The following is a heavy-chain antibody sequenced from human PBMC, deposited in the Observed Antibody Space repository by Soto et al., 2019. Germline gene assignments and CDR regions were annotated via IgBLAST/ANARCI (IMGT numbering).Heavy chain of an antibody. CDR1: GGSISSYY. CDR3: ARRYGPGFDY. D-gene: IGHD4-17*01. CDR2: FYYSGST. J-gene: IGHJ4*02. Sequence: SETLSLTCTVSGGSISSYYWSWIRQPPGKGLEWIGYFYYSGSTNYNPSLKSRVTISVDTSKNQFSLKLSSVTAADTAVYYCARRYGPGFDYWGQGTLVTVSS. V-gene: IGHV4-59*08.